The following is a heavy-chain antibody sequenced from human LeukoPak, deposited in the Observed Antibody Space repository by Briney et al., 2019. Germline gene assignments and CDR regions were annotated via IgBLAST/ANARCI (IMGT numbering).Heavy chain of an antibody. D-gene: IGHD3-10*01. Sequence: GGSLRLSCAASGFTFSSYGMHWVRQPPGQGLVWVARITSDGTSTSYAESVKGRFTISRDNAKNTLYLQMNSLRAEDTAVYYCATIGPRRLWFGELHLDYWGQGTLVTVSS. CDR2: ITSDGTST. CDR3: ATIGPRRLWFGELHLDY. CDR1: GFTFSSYG. J-gene: IGHJ4*02. V-gene: IGHV3-74*03.